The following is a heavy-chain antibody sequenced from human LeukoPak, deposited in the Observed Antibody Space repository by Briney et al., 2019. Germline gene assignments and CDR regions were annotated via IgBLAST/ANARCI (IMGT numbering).Heavy chain of an antibody. D-gene: IGHD6-13*01. CDR1: GGSIGSRTYY. CDR3: ARQSHGSSWYAKLFDY. V-gene: IGHV4-39*01. Sequence: PSETLSLTCTVSGGSIGSRTYYWGWIRQPPGKGLEWIGSIYYSGSTYYNPSLKSRVTISVDTSKNQFSLELTSVTAADTAVYYCARQSHGSSWYAKLFDYWGQGTLVTVSS. J-gene: IGHJ4*02. CDR2: IYYSGST.